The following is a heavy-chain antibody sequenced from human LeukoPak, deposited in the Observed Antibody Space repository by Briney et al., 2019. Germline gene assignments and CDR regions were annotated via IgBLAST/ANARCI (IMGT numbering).Heavy chain of an antibody. Sequence: GESLKTSCKLSGYNFASYWIGWVRQMPGKGLELMGIIYPGDSDTRYSPSFQGQVTISADKSISTAYLQWSSLKASDTAMYYCARPYCYSSTCYNPPDFWGQGTLVTVSS. CDR2: IYPGDSDT. CDR1: GYNFASYW. V-gene: IGHV5-51*01. D-gene: IGHD2-2*02. CDR3: ARPYCYSSTCYNPPDF. J-gene: IGHJ4*02.